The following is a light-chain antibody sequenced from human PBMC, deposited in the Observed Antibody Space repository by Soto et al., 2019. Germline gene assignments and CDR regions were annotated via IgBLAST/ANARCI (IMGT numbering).Light chain of an antibody. CDR3: HQYGSSPYT. CDR2: GAS. Sequence: EIVLTQSPGTLSLSPGERATLSCRASQTVSGNYLGWFQQEPGQAPRLLIYGASSRAAGIPDRFSGSGSGTDFTLTISRLEPEDFAVYYCHQYGSSPYTFGQGTKLEIK. J-gene: IGKJ2*01. CDR1: QTVSGNY. V-gene: IGKV3-20*01.